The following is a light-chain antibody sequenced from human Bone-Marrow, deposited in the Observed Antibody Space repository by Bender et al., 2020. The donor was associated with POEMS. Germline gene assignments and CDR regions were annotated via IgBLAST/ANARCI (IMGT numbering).Light chain of an antibody. CDR2: DVF. Sequence: SALTQPASVSGSPGQSVTISCTGTSNDVGRNNYVSWYQHHPGKVPKLILYDVFKRPSGLPDRFSGSKSDNTASLIISGLQLEDEADYYCCSYVAMYKMIFGGGTNLAVL. J-gene: IGLJ2*01. CDR1: SNDVGRNNY. V-gene: IGLV2-11*01. CDR3: CSYVAMYKMI.